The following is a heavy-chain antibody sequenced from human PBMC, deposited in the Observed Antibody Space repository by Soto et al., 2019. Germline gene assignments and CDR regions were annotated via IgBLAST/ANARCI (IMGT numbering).Heavy chain of an antibody. CDR3: AKATRYYYDSSGYYYLDY. CDR1: GFTFSSYA. J-gene: IGHJ4*02. Sequence: GGSLRLSCAASGFTFSSYAMSWVRQAPGKGLEWVSAISGSGGSTYYADSVKGRFTISRDNSKNTLYLQMNSLRAEDTAVYYCAKATRYYYDSSGYYYLDYWGQGTLVTVSS. D-gene: IGHD3-22*01. CDR2: ISGSGGST. V-gene: IGHV3-23*01.